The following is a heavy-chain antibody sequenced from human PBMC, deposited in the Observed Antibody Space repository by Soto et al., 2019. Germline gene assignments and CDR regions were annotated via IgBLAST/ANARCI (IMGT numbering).Heavy chain of an antibody. V-gene: IGHV3-30*18. D-gene: IGHD5-12*01. CDR3: AKVAGGYSGYGYWENFDY. Sequence: GWSLRLSCASSVFTFISSGMHWVRQAPGKGLEWVAVISYDGRNKYYADSVKGRFTISRDNSKNTLYLQMNSLRAEDTAVYYCAKVAGGYSGYGYWENFDYWGQGTLVTVSS. CDR2: ISYDGRNK. J-gene: IGHJ4*02. CDR1: VFTFISSG.